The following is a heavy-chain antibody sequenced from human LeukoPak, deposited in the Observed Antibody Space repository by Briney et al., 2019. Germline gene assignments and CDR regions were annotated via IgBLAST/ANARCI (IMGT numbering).Heavy chain of an antibody. J-gene: IGHJ4*02. CDR2: IYYSGTT. CDR3: ATRPADSTWYGVFDF. V-gene: IGHV4-59*11. CDR1: GVSMSSHY. D-gene: IGHD6-13*01. Sequence: SETLSLTCTVSGVSMSSHYWSSIRQPPGEGLEWIGYIYYSGTTNYNPSLKSRVAMSVDRSKNQFSLKLSSVTAADTALYYCATRPADSTWYGVFDFWSRGTLVTVSS.